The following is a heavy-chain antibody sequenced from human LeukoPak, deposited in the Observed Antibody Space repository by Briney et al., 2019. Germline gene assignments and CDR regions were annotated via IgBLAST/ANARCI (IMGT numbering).Heavy chain of an antibody. Sequence: KPSETLSLTCTVSGGSISSCSYYWGWIRQPPGKGLEWIGEINHSGSTNYNPSLKSRVTISVDTSKNQFSLKLSSVTAADTAVYYCARAPYGSGSYYRVGYYYYGMDVWGQGTTVTVSS. D-gene: IGHD3-10*01. V-gene: IGHV4-39*07. CDR3: ARAPYGSGSYYRVGYYYYGMDV. CDR1: GGSISSCSYY. J-gene: IGHJ6*02. CDR2: INHSGST.